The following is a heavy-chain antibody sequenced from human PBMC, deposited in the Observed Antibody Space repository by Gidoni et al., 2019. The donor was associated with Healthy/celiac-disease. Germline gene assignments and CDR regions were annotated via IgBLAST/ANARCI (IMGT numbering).Heavy chain of an antibody. Sequence: QVTLKESGPVLVKPTETLTLTCTVSGFSLSNARMGVSWIRQPPGKALEWLAHIFSNDEKSYSTSLKSRLTISKDTSKSQVVLTMTNMDPVDTATYYCARDIVVVPAAVNWFDPWGQGTLVTVSS. CDR3: ARDIVVVPAAVNWFDP. J-gene: IGHJ5*02. D-gene: IGHD2-2*01. CDR1: GFSLSNARMG. V-gene: IGHV2-26*01. CDR2: IFSNDEK.